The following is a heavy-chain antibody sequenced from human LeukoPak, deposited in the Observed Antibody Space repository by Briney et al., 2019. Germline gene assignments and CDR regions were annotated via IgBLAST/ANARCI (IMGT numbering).Heavy chain of an antibody. J-gene: IGHJ4*02. CDR3: ARDCSGGSCPLSGIDY. D-gene: IGHD2-15*01. CDR1: GGTFSSYG. V-gene: IGHV1-18*01. Sequence: ASVKVSCKASGGTFSSYGISWVRQAPGQGLEWMGWISAYNGNTNYAQKLQGRVTMTTDTSTSTAYMELRSLRSDDTAVYYCARDCSGGSCPLSGIDYWGQGTLVTVSS. CDR2: ISAYNGNT.